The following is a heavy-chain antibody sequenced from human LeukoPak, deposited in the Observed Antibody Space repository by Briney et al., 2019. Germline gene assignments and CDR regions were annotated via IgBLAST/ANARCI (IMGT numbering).Heavy chain of an antibody. CDR2: IIPIFGTA. CDR1: GGTFSSYA. J-gene: IGHJ4*02. D-gene: IGHD2-2*01. Sequence: SVKVSCKASGGTFSSYAISWVRQAPGQGLEWMGGIIPIFGTANYAQKFQGRVTITADESTSTAYMELSSLRSEDTVVYYCARDFCSTSCNLGYWGQGTLVTVSS. CDR3: ARDFCSTSCNLGY. V-gene: IGHV1-69*13.